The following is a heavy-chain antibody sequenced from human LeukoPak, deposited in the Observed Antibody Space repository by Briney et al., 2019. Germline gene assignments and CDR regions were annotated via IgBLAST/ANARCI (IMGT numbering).Heavy chain of an antibody. CDR3: ARGEGPSTLDY. V-gene: IGHV3-11*06. CDR2: ISSSSTYT. Sequence: GGSLRLSCAASGFTFSDYYMSWMRQAPGKGLEWVSYISSSSTYTNYADSVKGRFTISRDKAKKSLYLQMNSLRAEDTAVYYCARGEGPSTLDYWGQGTLVTVSS. J-gene: IGHJ4*02. D-gene: IGHD3-3*02. CDR1: GFTFSDYY.